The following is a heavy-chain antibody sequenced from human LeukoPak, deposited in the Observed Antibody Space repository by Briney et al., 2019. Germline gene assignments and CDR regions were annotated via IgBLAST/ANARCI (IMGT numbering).Heavy chain of an antibody. J-gene: IGHJ5*02. D-gene: IGHD6-13*01. V-gene: IGHV1-69*01. Sequence: GSSVKVSCKAAGGTFSSYDTRWVRQAPGQGLEWVGGIIPIFGIANYAHKVQGRVTITADESTSKAYMELSSLRSEDTAVHYCARKRIAAAGTGNWFDPWGQGTLVTVSS. CDR1: GGTFSSYD. CDR2: IIPIFGIA. CDR3: ARKRIAAAGTGNWFDP.